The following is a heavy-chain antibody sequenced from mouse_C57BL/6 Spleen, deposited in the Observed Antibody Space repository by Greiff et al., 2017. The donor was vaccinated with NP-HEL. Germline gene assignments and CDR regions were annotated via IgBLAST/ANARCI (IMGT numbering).Heavy chain of an antibody. D-gene: IGHD2-4*01. Sequence: QVQLKQSGAELARPGASVKLSCKASGYTFTSYGISWVKQRTGQGLEWIGEIYPRSGNTYYNEKFKGKATLTADKSSSTAYMELRSLTSEESAVYFCASGGLRPPFAYWGQGTLVTVSA. CDR3: ASGGLRPPFAY. CDR1: GYTFTSYG. CDR2: IYPRSGNT. V-gene: IGHV1-81*01. J-gene: IGHJ3*01.